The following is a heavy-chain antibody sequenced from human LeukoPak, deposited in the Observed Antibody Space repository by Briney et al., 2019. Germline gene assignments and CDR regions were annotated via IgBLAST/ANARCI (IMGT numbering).Heavy chain of an antibody. Sequence: PGGSLRLSCAASGFTFGRYWMSWVRQAPGKGLEWVANIKQDGGEKYYVDSVKGRFTISRDNAKNSLYLQMNSLRAEDTALYYCARENIEYCSSASCYGVGRYHYYMDVWSKGTTVTVSS. V-gene: IGHV3-7*01. CDR3: ARENIEYCSSASCYGVGRYHYYMDV. CDR2: IKQDGGEK. D-gene: IGHD2-2*01. CDR1: GFTFGRYW. J-gene: IGHJ6*03.